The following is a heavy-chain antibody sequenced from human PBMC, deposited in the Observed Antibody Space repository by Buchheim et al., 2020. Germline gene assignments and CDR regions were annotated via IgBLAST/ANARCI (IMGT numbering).Heavy chain of an antibody. Sequence: EVQLVESGGGLVQPGGSLRLSCAASGFTFSSYWMSWVRQAPGKGLEWVANIKQDGSEKYYVDSVKGRFTISRENAKNSLYLQMNSLRAEDTAAYYCARDFAYGDYAPYFDYWGQGTL. CDR3: ARDFAYGDYAPYFDY. D-gene: IGHD4-17*01. J-gene: IGHJ4*02. CDR1: GFTFSSYW. V-gene: IGHV3-7*01. CDR2: IKQDGSEK.